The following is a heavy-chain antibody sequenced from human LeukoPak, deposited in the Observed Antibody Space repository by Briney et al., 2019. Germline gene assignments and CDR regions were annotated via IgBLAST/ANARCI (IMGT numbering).Heavy chain of an antibody. Sequence: GGSLRLSCAASGFTFKNFGMHWVRQAPGKGLEWVGVISYDGNHKYYADSVKGPFTFSRDNSKNMPYLQMNSLRPDDTAVYYCAKEIKYSSGWDYWGQGALVTVSS. CDR3: AKEIKYSSGWDY. J-gene: IGHJ4*02. CDR1: GFTFKNFG. CDR2: ISYDGNHK. D-gene: IGHD6-19*01. V-gene: IGHV3-30*18.